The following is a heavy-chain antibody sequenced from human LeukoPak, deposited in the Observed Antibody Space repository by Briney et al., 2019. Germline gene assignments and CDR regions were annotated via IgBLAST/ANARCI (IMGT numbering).Heavy chain of an antibody. CDR2: IYYSGST. D-gene: IGHD3-3*01. Sequence: PSETLSLTCTVSGGSISSYYWSWIRQPPGKGLEWIGYIYYSGSTNYNPSLKSRVTISVDTSKNQFSLKLSSVTAADTAVYYCASGELDFWSGHSAYYFDYWGQGTLVTVSS. V-gene: IGHV4-59*01. CDR1: GGSISSYY. CDR3: ASGELDFWSGHSAYYFDY. J-gene: IGHJ4*02.